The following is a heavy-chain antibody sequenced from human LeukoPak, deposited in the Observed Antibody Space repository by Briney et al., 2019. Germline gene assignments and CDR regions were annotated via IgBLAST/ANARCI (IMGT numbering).Heavy chain of an antibody. D-gene: IGHD3-22*01. CDR1: GFTFSSYA. Sequence: GGSLRLSCAASGFTFSSYAMSWVRQAPGKGLEWVSAISGSGGSTYYADSVKGRFTISRDNSKNTLYPQMNSLRAEDTAVYYCAKDGPHYYDSSGYYYVGSPFDYWGQGTLVTVSS. CDR2: ISGSGGST. CDR3: AKDGPHYYDSSGYYYVGSPFDY. J-gene: IGHJ4*02. V-gene: IGHV3-23*01.